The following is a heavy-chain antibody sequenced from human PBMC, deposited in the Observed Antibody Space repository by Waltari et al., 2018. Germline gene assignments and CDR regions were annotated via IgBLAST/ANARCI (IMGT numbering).Heavy chain of an antibody. CDR2: INSGGDT. Sequence: EVQLVESGGGLIQPGGSLRLSCAASRFTVSSNYMSWVRQAPGKGLEGVAVINSGGDTHYADSVKGRFTISRDNSKNTVYLQMNTLRAEDTALYYCARDVTGYYYFDLWGRGTLVTVSS. CDR1: RFTVSSNY. J-gene: IGHJ2*01. V-gene: IGHV3-53*01. CDR3: ARDVTGYYYFDL.